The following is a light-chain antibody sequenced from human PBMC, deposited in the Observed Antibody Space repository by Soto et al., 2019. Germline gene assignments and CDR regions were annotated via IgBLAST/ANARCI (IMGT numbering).Light chain of an antibody. CDR3: CSYAANYNFWV. CDR1: NSDIGGYNY. V-gene: IGLV2-11*01. Sequence: QSALTQPRSVSGTPGQSVTISCTGTNSDIGGYNYVSWYQQHPGKAPKVMIYDVSRRPSGVPDRFSGSKSGNTASLTISGLQAEDEADYYFCSYAANYNFWVFGGWTKLTVL. CDR2: DVS. J-gene: IGLJ3*02.